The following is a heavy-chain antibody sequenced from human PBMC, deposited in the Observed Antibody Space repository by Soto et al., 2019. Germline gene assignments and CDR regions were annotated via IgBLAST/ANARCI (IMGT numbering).Heavy chain of an antibody. CDR3: AKERATTTAFDY. Sequence: GGSLRLSGAASGFTFSRDGRSGVRQAPGKGLESASLITDNGVSTYYADSVKGRFTISRDNTKNTLFLQMNSLRAEDTAVYYCAKERATTTAFDYSGQGALVTVSS. CDR1: GFTFSRDG. J-gene: IGHJ4*02. D-gene: IGHD4-17*01. V-gene: IGHV3-23*01. CDR2: ITDNGVST.